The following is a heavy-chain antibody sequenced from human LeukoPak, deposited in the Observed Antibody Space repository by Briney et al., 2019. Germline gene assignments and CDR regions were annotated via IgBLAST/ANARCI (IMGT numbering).Heavy chain of an antibody. D-gene: IGHD4-23*01. CDR3: GRLRGAMTTVASNFDY. CDR1: GGSIIGSTYY. Sequence: SETLSLTCTVSGGSIIGSTYYWGWIRQPPGKGLEWIGSAFYSGDTYYKSSLKSRVTISVDTSKNQFSLKLSSVTAADTAVYYCGRLRGAMTTVASNFDYWGQGTLVTVSS. CDR2: AFYSGDT. J-gene: IGHJ4*02. V-gene: IGHV4-39*01.